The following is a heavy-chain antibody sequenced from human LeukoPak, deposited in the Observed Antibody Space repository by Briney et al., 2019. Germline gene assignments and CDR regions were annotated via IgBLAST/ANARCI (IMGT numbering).Heavy chain of an antibody. Sequence: GGSLRLSCAASGFTFSSYAMTSVRQAPGNGLDWVSAISGNGGSTNYADSVKGRFTISKDNSKNTLYLQVNSLRAEDTAVYYCAKYRSAWSFDYWGQGTLVIVSS. CDR1: GFTFSSYA. J-gene: IGHJ4*02. CDR3: AKYRSAWSFDY. V-gene: IGHV3-23*01. D-gene: IGHD6-13*01. CDR2: ISGNGGST.